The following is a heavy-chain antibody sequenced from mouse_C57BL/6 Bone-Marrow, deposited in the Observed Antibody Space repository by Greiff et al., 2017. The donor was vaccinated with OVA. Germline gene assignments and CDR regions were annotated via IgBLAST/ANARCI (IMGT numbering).Heavy chain of an antibody. D-gene: IGHD2-4*01. J-gene: IGHJ2*01. Sequence: VQLVESGGGLVKPGGSLKLSCAASGFTFSGYGMYWVRQAPEKGLEWVAYISSGSSTIYYADTVKGRFTISRDNAKNTLFLQMTSLRSEDTAMYYCARKDYDLDYWGQGTTLTVSS. CDR1: GFTFSGYG. CDR2: ISSGSSTI. CDR3: ARKDYDLDY. V-gene: IGHV5-17*01.